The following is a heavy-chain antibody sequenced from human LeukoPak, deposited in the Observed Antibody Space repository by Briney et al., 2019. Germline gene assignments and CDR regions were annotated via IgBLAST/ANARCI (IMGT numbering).Heavy chain of an antibody. Sequence: SETLSLTCTVSGGSISSGDYYWSWIRQPPGKGLEWIGYIYYSGSTYYNPSLKSRVTISVDTSKNLFSLKLSSVTAADTAVYYCARDYDSSGYYSGPYAFDIWGQGTMVTVSS. V-gene: IGHV4-30-4*01. CDR1: GGSISSGDYY. CDR3: ARDYDSSGYYSGPYAFDI. D-gene: IGHD3-22*01. J-gene: IGHJ3*02. CDR2: IYYSGST.